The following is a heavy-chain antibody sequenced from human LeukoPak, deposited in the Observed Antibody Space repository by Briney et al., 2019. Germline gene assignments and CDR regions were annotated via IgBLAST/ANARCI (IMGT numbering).Heavy chain of an antibody. CDR2: TYYRSKWYY. J-gene: IGHJ3*02. Sequence: SQTLSLTCAISGDSVSSNSAAWTWIRQSPSRGLEWLGRTYYRSKWYYEYAVSVKSRITINPDTSKNQFSLQLNSVTPEDTAVYYCARGPIGAFDIWGQGTMVTVSS. V-gene: IGHV6-1*01. CDR3: ARGPIGAFDI. CDR1: GDSVSSNSAA.